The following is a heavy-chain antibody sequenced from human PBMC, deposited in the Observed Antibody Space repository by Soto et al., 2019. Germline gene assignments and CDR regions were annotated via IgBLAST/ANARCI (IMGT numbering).Heavy chain of an antibody. Sequence: SETLSLTCTVSGGSISSYYWSWIRQPPGKGLEWIGYIYYSGSTNYNPSLKSRVTISVDTSKNQFSLKLSSVTAADTAVYYCARGKTVLVPAAMGGWFDPWGQGTLVTVSS. D-gene: IGHD2-2*01. CDR2: IYYSGST. V-gene: IGHV4-59*01. J-gene: IGHJ5*02. CDR1: GGSISSYY. CDR3: ARGKTVLVPAAMGGWFDP.